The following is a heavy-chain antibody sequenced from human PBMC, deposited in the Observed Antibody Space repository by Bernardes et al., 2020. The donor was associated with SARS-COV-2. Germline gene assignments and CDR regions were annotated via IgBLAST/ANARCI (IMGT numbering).Heavy chain of an antibody. Sequence: TLVKPTQTLTLTCTFSGFSLSTSGVGVGWILQPPGKALEWLALIYWDDDKRYSPSLKSRLTITKDTSKNQVVLTMTNMDPVDTATYYCAHRSSGWYIPYFDYWGQGTLVTVSS. V-gene: IGHV2-5*02. CDR2: IYWDDDK. D-gene: IGHD6-19*01. CDR1: GFSLSTSGVG. CDR3: AHRSSGWYIPYFDY. J-gene: IGHJ4*02.